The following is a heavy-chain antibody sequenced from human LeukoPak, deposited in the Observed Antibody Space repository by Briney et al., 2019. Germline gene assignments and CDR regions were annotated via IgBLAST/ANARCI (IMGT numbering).Heavy chain of an antibody. Sequence: GGSLRLSCAASGFTFSTYWMHWVRQVPGKGLVWVSRIINDGSSTTYADSVKGRFTISRDNAKNTLYLQMTSLRADDTAVYYCTRDRNYYYMDVWGKGTTVTVSS. J-gene: IGHJ6*03. CDR3: TRDRNYYYMDV. V-gene: IGHV3-74*01. CDR1: GFTFSTYW. CDR2: IINDGSST.